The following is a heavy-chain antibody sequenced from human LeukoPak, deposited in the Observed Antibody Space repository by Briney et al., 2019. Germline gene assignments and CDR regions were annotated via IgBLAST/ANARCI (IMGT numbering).Heavy chain of an antibody. CDR2: INPNSGGT. J-gene: IGHJ4*02. V-gene: IGHV1-2*04. Sequence: ASVKVSCKASGYTFTGYYMHWVRQAPGQGLEWMGWINPNSGGTNYAQKFQGWVTMTRDTSISTAYMELSSLRSEDTAVYYCARASDYGDLDYWGQGTLVTVSS. CDR1: GYTFTGYY. D-gene: IGHD4-17*01. CDR3: ARASDYGDLDY.